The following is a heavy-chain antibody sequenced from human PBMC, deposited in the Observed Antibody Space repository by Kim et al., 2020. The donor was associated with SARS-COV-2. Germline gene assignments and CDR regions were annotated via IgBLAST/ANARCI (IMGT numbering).Heavy chain of an antibody. CDR3: AREMMYCSSTSCHYYYYYGMDV. CDR2: IIPIFGTA. J-gene: IGHJ6*02. CDR1: GGTFSSYA. V-gene: IGHV1-69*13. D-gene: IGHD2-2*01. Sequence: SVKVSCKASGGTFSSYAISWVRQAPGQGLEWMGGIIPIFGTANYAQKFQGRVTITADESTSTAYMELSSLRSEDTAVYYCAREMMYCSSTSCHYYYYYGMDVWGQGTTVTVSS.